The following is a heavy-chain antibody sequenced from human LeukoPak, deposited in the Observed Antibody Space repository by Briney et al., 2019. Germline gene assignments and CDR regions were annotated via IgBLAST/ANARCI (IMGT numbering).Heavy chain of an antibody. CDR2: IIPIIGIA. V-gene: IGHV1-69*02. D-gene: IGHD2-2*01. CDR1: AGSFSSNS. Sequence: TSAKVSCNASAGSFSSNSISCLRQAPGQELVWMGRIIPIIGIANYDQKFQGRVTITADKSTSTAYMELSSLTSEDTAGYYCASGGYCSSTSCLDWFDPWGEGTLVTLP. CDR3: ASGGYCSSTSCLDWFDP. J-gene: IGHJ5*02.